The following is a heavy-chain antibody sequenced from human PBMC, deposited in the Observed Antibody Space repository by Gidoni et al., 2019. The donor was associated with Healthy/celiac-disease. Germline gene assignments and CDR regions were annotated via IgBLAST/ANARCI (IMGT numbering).Heavy chain of an antibody. CDR3: AHTEQLAPFDY. V-gene: IGHV3-23*01. D-gene: IGHD6-6*01. CDR1: AFTFSSYA. J-gene: IGHJ4*02. Sequence: EVQLLESGGGLVQPGGSLRLSCAVSAFTFSSYAMSWVRQAPWKGLEGVSAISGGGGSTYYADAVKGRFTISRDNSKNTLYLQMNSLRAEDTAVYYCAHTEQLAPFDYWGQGTLVTVSS. CDR2: ISGGGGST.